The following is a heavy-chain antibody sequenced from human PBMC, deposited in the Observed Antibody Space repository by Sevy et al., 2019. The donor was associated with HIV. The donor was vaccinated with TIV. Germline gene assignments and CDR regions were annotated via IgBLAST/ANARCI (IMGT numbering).Heavy chain of an antibody. D-gene: IGHD3-10*01. V-gene: IGHV3-49*04. Sequence: GGSLRLSCLASGFPFGDFAISWVRQAPGKGLEWVGLIRSKDYGGTTEYAASVKGRFTISRDDSKSVAYLQMNSLKVEDTAIYYCAQTHQTYFWGRGTLVTVSS. CDR3: AQTHQTYF. J-gene: IGHJ2*01. CDR2: IRSKDYGGTT. CDR1: GFPFGDFA.